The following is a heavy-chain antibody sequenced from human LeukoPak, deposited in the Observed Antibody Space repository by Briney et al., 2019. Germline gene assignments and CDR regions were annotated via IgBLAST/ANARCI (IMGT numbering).Heavy chain of an antibody. V-gene: IGHV1-2*02. CDR2: INPNSGGT. CDR3: ARAREVTGLTP. D-gene: IGHD3-9*01. Sequence: ASVKVSCKASGYTFTGYYMHWVRQAPGQGLEWMGWINPNSGGTNYAQKFQGRVTVTRDTSISTVYMELSRLRHDDTAIYYCARAREVTGLTPWGQGTLVTVSS. CDR1: GYTFTGYY. J-gene: IGHJ5*02.